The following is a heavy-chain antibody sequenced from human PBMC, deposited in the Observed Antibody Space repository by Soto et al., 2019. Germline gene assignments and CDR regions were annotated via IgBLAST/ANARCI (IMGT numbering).Heavy chain of an antibody. D-gene: IGHD3-9*01. CDR1: GYSIISGYY. CDR2: IYHSGST. J-gene: IGHJ5*02. Sequence: PSEALSVTCAVSGYSIISGYYWGCIRQPPGKGLEWIGSIYHSGSTYYNPSLKSRVTISVDTSKNQFSLKLSSVTAADTAVYYCARDSYYDILTGYYEINWFDPWGQGTLVTVS. V-gene: IGHV4-38-2*02. CDR3: ARDSYYDILTGYYEINWFDP.